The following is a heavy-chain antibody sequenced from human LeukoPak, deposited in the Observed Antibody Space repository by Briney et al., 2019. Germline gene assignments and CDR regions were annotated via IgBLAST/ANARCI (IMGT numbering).Heavy chain of an antibody. V-gene: IGHV1-69*04. Sequence: SVKVSCKASGGTFSSYAISWVRQAPGQGLEWMGRIFPILGIANYAQKFQGRVTITADKSTSTAYMELSSLRSEDTAVYYCARWGHHFDYWGQGTLVTVSS. CDR2: IFPILGIA. CDR3: ARWGHHFDY. J-gene: IGHJ4*02. D-gene: IGHD3-16*01. CDR1: GGTFSSYA.